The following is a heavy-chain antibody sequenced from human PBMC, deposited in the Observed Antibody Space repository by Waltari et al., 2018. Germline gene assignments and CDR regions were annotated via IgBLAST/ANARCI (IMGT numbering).Heavy chain of an antibody. V-gene: IGHV3-11*04. CDR3: AREGAAAGYFDY. D-gene: IGHD6-13*01. Sequence: QVQLVESGGGLVKPGGSLRLSCAASGFTFSDYYMSWIRQAPGKGLEWVSYISSSGSTIYYANSVKGRFTISRDNSKNTLYLQMGSLRAEDMAVYYCAREGAAAGYFDYWGQGTLVTVSS. CDR1: GFTFSDYY. J-gene: IGHJ4*02. CDR2: ISSSGSTI.